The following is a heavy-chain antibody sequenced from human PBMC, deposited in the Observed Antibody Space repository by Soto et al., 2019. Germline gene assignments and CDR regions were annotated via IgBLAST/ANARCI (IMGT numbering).Heavy chain of an antibody. CDR1: GSSFPNYP. D-gene: IGHD4-4*01. CDR3: VRGGYSSSWERLDP. V-gene: IGHV3-30-3*01. CDR2: ISHDGVTK. Sequence: GSLRLSCAASGSSFPNYPMHWVRQTPDKGLEWLAVISHDGVTKNSADSVKGRFSISRDNSRNRLYLDMNSLRTEDTAMYYCVRGGYSSSWERLDPWGQGTLVTVSS. J-gene: IGHJ5*02.